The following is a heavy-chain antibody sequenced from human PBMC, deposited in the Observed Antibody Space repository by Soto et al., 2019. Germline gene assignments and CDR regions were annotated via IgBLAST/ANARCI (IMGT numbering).Heavy chain of an antibody. CDR1: GFTFSTFN. J-gene: IGHJ4*02. D-gene: IGHD5-18*01. CDR3: ARDQPGYSYGYGLGY. V-gene: IGHV3-48*04. Sequence: PGGSLRLSCAASGFTFSTFNMNWVRQAPGKGLEWVSYISSGSSTIHYADSVKGRFTISRDNAKNSLYLQMNSLRAEDTAVYYCARDQPGYSYGYGLGYWGQGTLVTVSS. CDR2: ISSGSSTI.